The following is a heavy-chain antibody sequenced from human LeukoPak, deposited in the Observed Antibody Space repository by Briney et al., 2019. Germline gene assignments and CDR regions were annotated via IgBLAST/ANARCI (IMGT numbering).Heavy chain of an antibody. V-gene: IGHV1-46*01. CDR3: ARAPGGSRHHSGFDP. CDR1: GYTFTSYY. D-gene: IGHD4-23*01. CDR2: INPSGGST. Sequence: GASVKVSCKASGYTFTSYYMHWVRQAPGQGLEWMGIINPSGGSTSYAQKFQGRVTMTRDMSTSTVYMELSSLRSEDTAVYYCARAPGGSRHHSGFDPWGQGTLVTVSS. J-gene: IGHJ5*02.